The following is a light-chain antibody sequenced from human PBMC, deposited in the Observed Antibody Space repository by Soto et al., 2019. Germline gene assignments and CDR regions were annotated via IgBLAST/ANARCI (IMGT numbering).Light chain of an antibody. J-gene: IGKJ2*01. Sequence: EIVLTQSPGTLSLSPGERATLSCRASQSVSSSYLAWYQQKPGQAPRLLIYGASSRATGIPDRFSGSGSGTELTLTSSRLEPEDFAVYYCQQYGSSPDTFGQGTKLELK. CDR3: QQYGSSPDT. V-gene: IGKV3-20*01. CDR1: QSVSSSY. CDR2: GAS.